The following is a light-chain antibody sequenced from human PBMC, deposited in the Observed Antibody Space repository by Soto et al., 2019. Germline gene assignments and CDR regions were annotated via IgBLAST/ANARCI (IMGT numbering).Light chain of an antibody. Sequence: QSVLTQPRSVSGSPGQSVTISCTGTSSDVGGYNCVSWYQQHPGKAPQLIIYDVTQRPSGVPDRFSGSKSGNTASLSISGLQAEDEAEYYCCSHSASYTFVFGTGTKVPVL. CDR2: DVT. CDR3: CSHSASYTFV. J-gene: IGLJ1*01. CDR1: SSDVGGYNC. V-gene: IGLV2-11*01.